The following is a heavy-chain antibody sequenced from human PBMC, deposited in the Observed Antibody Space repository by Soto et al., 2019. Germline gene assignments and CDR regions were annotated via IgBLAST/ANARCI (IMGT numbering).Heavy chain of an antibody. CDR3: ARSAVPIVVVPAARSWFDP. V-gene: IGHV1-2*04. J-gene: IGHJ5*02. D-gene: IGHD2-2*01. CDR2: INPNSGGT. Sequence: ASVKVSCKASGYTFTGYYMHWVRQAPGQGLEWMGWINPNSGGTNYAQKFQGWVTMTRDTSISTAYMELSRLRSDDTAVYYCARSAVPIVVVPAARSWFDPWGQGTLVTVPQ. CDR1: GYTFTGYY.